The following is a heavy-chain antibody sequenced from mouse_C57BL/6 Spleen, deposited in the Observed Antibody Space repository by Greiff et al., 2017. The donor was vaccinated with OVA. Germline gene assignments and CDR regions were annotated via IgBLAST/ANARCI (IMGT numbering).Heavy chain of an antibody. CDR3: VRGFITTNYFDY. Sequence: QVQLQQSGPELVKPGASVKISCKASGYAFSSSWMNWVKQRPVKGLEWIGRIYPGDGDTNYNGKFKGKATLTADKSSSTAYMQLSSLTSEDSAVYFCVRGFITTNYFDYWGQGTTLTVSS. D-gene: IGHD1-1*01. CDR1: GYAFSSSW. CDR2: IYPGDGDT. J-gene: IGHJ2*01. V-gene: IGHV1-82*01.